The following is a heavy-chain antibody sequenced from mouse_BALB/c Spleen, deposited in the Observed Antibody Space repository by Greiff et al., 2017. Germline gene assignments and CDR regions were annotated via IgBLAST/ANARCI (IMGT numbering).Heavy chain of an antibody. J-gene: IGHJ4*01. D-gene: IGHD1-1*01. CDR1: GFTFSSYG. CDR3: ARNYGSSIYYYAMDY. Sequence: EVQLVESGGDLVKPGGSLKLSCAASGFTFSSYGMSWVRQTPDKRLEWVATISSGGSYTYYPDSVKGRFTISRDNAKNTLYLQMSSLKSEDTAMYYCARNYGSSIYYYAMDYWGQGTSVTVSS. V-gene: IGHV5-6*01. CDR2: ISSGGSYT.